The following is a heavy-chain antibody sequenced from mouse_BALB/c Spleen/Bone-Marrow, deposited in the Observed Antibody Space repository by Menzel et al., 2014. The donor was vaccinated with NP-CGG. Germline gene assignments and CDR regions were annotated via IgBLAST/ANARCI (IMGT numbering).Heavy chain of an antibody. CDR1: GYTFSNYW. V-gene: IGHV1-9*01. Sequence: VQGVESGGELMKPGASVKISCKATGYTFSNYWIQWVKQRPGHGPEWIGEILPGSDNTNYNEKFKGKATFTADTSSNTAYMQLSSLTSEDSAVYYCARGNPFDFWGQCTPLTFSS. CDR2: ILPGSDNT. CDR3: ARGNPFDF. J-gene: IGHJ2*01.